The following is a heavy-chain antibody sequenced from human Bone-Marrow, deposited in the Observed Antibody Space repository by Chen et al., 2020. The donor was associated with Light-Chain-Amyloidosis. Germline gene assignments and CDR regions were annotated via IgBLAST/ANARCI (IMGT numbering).Heavy chain of an antibody. Sequence: EVQLEQSGQEGKKPGASLKISCKGSGHTFPNYWIGWVRQMPGKGLECIGVIYPDDSYARYSPSFEGQVTISADKSITTAYLQWRSLKASDTSMYYCARRRDGYNFDYWGQGTLVTVSS. CDR2: IYPDDSYA. CDR1: GHTFPNYW. CDR3: ARRRDGYNFDY. D-gene: IGHD5-12*01. J-gene: IGHJ4*02. V-gene: IGHV5-51*01.